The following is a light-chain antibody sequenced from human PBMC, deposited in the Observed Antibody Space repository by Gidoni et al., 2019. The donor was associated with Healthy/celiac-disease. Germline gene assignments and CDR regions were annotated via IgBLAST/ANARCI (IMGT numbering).Light chain of an antibody. Sequence: QSVLTPPPSASGTPGPRGTISCSSTSSNIGSNTVNWYQPLPGTAPTLLIYSNNQRPSGGHERCSGYKSGTSASMASSGLQSEEEAEHYCAAWDDSLNGPVFGGGTKLTVL. CDR3: AAWDDSLNGPV. CDR1: SSNIGSNT. CDR2: SNN. J-gene: IGLJ2*01. V-gene: IGLV1-44*01.